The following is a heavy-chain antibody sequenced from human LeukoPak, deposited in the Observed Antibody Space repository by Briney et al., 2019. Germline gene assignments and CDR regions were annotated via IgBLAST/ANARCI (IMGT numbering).Heavy chain of an antibody. CDR1: GGPMSIYQ. CDR2: IYYSGRT. Sequence: SDTLSLTCTVCGGPMSIYQGSGPRPPRGGGGEGVGYIYYSGRTNYNLSLKRRLNISVDMSKHLFSLKQSSVTAADPAVYYCAISGFSYSSSWAYFDYWGQGTLVTVSS. V-gene: IGHV4-59*07. J-gene: IGHJ4*02. CDR3: AISGFSYSSSWAYFDY. D-gene: IGHD6-13*01.